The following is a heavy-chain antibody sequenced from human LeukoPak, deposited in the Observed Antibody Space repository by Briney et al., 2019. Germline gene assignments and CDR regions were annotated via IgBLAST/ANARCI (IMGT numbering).Heavy chain of an antibody. Sequence: ASVKVSCKASGGTFSSYAINWVRQAPGQGLEWMGGIVPIFDSTRYAQKFQGRVTLTADESTSTAYMELNSLRSEDTAVYYCARDYDYVWGSYRYLHYYYMDVWGKGTTATVSS. CDR1: GGTFSSYA. V-gene: IGHV1-69*13. J-gene: IGHJ6*03. CDR2: IVPIFDST. D-gene: IGHD3-16*02. CDR3: ARDYDYVWGSYRYLHYYYMDV.